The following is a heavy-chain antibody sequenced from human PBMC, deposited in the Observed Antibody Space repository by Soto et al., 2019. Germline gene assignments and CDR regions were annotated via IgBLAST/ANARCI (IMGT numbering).Heavy chain of an antibody. CDR3: AGWMEQRGHYGMDV. CDR1: GGTFSSYA. V-gene: IGHV1-69*06. Sequence: QVQLVQSGAEVKKPGSSVKVSCKASGGTFSSYAISWVRQAPGQGLEWMGGIIPIFGTANYAHKFQGRVTIPADKSTSTAYMELRSLRSEDTAVYYCAGWMEQRGHYGMDVWGQGTTVTVAS. J-gene: IGHJ6*01. D-gene: IGHD6-25*01. CDR2: IIPIFGTA.